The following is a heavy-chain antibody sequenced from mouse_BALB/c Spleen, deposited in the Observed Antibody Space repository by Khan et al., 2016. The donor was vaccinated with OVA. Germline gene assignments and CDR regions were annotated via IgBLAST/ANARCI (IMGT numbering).Heavy chain of an antibody. CDR1: GYSITSDYA. D-gene: IGHD4-1*01. CDR2: INYSGRT. J-gene: IGHJ3*01. CDR3: AMGRTY. V-gene: IGHV3-2*02. Sequence: EVQLQESGPGLVKPSQSLSLTCAVTGYSITSDYAWNWIRQFPGNKLEWMGYINYSGRTSYIPSLKSRISVTRDTSKNQFFLQLNSVTTEDTATYYCAMGRTYWGQGTLATVS.